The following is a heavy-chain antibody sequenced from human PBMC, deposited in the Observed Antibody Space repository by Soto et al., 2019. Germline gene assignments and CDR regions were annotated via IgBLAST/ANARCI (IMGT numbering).Heavy chain of an antibody. J-gene: IGHJ5*02. V-gene: IGHV3-7*01. D-gene: IGHD1-26*01. CDR1: GFTFSNYW. CDR2: IKPDGSEE. CDR3: ARRGQKSGSYAS. Sequence: EVHLMESGGGLVQPGESLRLSCAATGFTFSNYWMSWVRQAPGKGLEWVASIKPDGSEEYYVDSVKGRFTISRDNAQKSLFLQMNSLRAEDTAVYYCARRGQKSGSYASWGQGTLVTVSS.